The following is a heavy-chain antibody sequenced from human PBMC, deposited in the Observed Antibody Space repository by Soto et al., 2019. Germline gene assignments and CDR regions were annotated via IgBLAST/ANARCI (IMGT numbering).Heavy chain of an antibody. CDR2: IYHSGST. V-gene: IGHV4-4*02. CDR1: SGSISSSNW. Sequence: QVQLQESGPGLVKPSGTLSLTCAVSSGSISSSNWWSWVRQPPGKGMEWIGEIYHSGSTNYNPSLKSRVTISVDKSKNQFSLKLSSVTAADTAVYYCARRRNDYGDYDWFDPWGQGTLVTVSS. CDR3: ARRRNDYGDYDWFDP. D-gene: IGHD4-17*01. J-gene: IGHJ5*02.